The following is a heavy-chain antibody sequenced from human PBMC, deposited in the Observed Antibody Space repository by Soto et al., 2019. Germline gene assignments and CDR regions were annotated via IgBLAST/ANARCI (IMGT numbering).Heavy chain of an antibody. CDR2: ISYDGSNE. J-gene: IGHJ4*02. D-gene: IGHD3-10*02. V-gene: IGHV3-30*18. CDR3: AKVGYVSFDY. Sequence: GGSLRLSCTASGFTFSTFGMHWVRQAPGKGLEWVAVISYDGSNEYYADSVKGRFTISRDNSKNTLYLQMNSLRAEDTALYYCAKVGYVSFDYGGQGTLVTVSS. CDR1: GFTFSTFG.